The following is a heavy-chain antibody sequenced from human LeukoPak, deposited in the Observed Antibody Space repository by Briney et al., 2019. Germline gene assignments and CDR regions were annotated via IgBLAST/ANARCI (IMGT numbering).Heavy chain of an antibody. Sequence: ASVKVSCKASGGTFSSYAISWVRQAPGQGLEWMGGIIPIFGTANYAQKFQGRVTITADESTSTAYMELSSLRSEDTAVYYCASHIGDSFRRYYYYGMDVWGKGTTVTVSS. D-gene: IGHD2-21*01. J-gene: IGHJ6*04. CDR3: ASHIGDSFRRYYYYGMDV. CDR2: IIPIFGTA. CDR1: GGTFSSYA. V-gene: IGHV1-69*13.